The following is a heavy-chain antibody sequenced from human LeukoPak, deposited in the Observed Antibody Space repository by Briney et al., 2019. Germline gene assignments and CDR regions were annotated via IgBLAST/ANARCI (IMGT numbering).Heavy chain of an antibody. D-gene: IGHD1-7*01. Sequence: GGSLRLSCAASGFTFSTYGIHWVRQAPGKGLEWVAVIWYDGSNKYYADSVKGRFTISRDNSKNTLYLQMNSLRAEDTAVYYCARDRSVNWNYPMDVWGKGTTVTVSS. CDR3: ARDRSVNWNYPMDV. V-gene: IGHV3-33*01. CDR1: GFTFSTYG. CDR2: IWYDGSNK. J-gene: IGHJ6*03.